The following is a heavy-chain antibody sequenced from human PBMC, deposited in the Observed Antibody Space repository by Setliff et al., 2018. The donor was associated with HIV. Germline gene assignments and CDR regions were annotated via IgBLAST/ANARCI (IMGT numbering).Heavy chain of an antibody. CDR2: VWHDGSRE. V-gene: IGHV3-30*02. Sequence: PGGSLRLSCAASGFDFSYFGIDWVRQAPGKGLEWVAVVWHDGSREYYADSVKGRFTVSRDNSKNTMYLQMNSLRAEDTAVYYCAKDGQGYCSGGSCYPDYWGQGTLVTVSS. CDR3: AKDGQGYCSGGSCYPDY. D-gene: IGHD2-15*01. J-gene: IGHJ4*02. CDR1: GFDFSYFG.